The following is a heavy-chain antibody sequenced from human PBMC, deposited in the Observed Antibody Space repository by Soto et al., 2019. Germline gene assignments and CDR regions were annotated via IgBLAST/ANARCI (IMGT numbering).Heavy chain of an antibody. J-gene: IGHJ3*01. V-gene: IGHV3-21*06. CDR2: ISTSSIEI. Sequence: EVQLVESGGGLVMPKESLRLSCAASGFTFIGYNMKWVRQAPGKGLEWVASISTSSIEIFYSDLVRGRFTIFRDNARNSLYLQMNSLRAEDTAVYYCATIGDHDGFDVWGQGTTVTVSS. CDR3: ATIGDHDGFDV. D-gene: IGHD4-17*01. CDR1: GFTFIGYN.